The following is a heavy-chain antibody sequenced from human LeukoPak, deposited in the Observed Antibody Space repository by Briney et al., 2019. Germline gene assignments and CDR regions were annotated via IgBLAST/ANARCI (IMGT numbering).Heavy chain of an antibody. CDR3: ATEQRWLQAELDY. J-gene: IGHJ4*02. Sequence: GGSLRLSCAASGFTFSSYGMHWVRQAPGKGLEWVAVIWYDGSNKYYADSVKGRLTISRDNSKNTLYPQMNSLRAEDTAVYYCATEQRWLQAELDYWGQGTLVTVSS. D-gene: IGHD5-24*01. V-gene: IGHV3-33*01. CDR1: GFTFSSYG. CDR2: IWYDGSNK.